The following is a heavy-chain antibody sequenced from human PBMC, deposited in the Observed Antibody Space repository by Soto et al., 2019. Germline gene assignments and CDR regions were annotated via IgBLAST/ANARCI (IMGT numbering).Heavy chain of an antibody. CDR2: ISSSSSTI. CDR3: ARGADYDSSGIRLNWFDP. Sequence: GGSLRLSCAASGFTFSSYSMNWVRQAPGKGLEWVSYISSSSSTIYYADFVKGRFTISRDNAKNSLYLQMNSLRDEDTAVYYCARGADYDSSGIRLNWFDPWGQGTLVTVSS. D-gene: IGHD3-22*01. V-gene: IGHV3-48*02. J-gene: IGHJ5*02. CDR1: GFTFSSYS.